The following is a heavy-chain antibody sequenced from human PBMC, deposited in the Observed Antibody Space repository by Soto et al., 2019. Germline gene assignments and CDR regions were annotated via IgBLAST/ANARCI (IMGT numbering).Heavy chain of an antibody. CDR2: IYYSGST. V-gene: IGHV4-59*08. CDR1: GGSIKSYY. D-gene: IGHD3-10*01. J-gene: IGHJ4*02. Sequence: PSETLSLTCTSSGGSIKSYYWSWIRQPPGKGLEWIGYIYYSGSTNYNPSLKSRVTISVDTSKNQFSLNLSSVTAADTAVYYCARHISGYYMSSYFDYWGQGILVPVSS. CDR3: ARHISGYYMSSYFDY.